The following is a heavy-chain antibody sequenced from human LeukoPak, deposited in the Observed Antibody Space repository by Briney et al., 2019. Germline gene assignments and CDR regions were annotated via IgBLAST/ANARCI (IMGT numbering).Heavy chain of an antibody. V-gene: IGHV3-23*01. CDR2: IGGSGASR. D-gene: IGHD3-22*01. CDR3: AKDYYYDSSGYYLRTTFDY. CDR1: GFTFYSYA. Sequence: PGGSLRLSCAASGFTFYSYAMSWVRQAPGKGLEWVSAIGGSGASRYYADSVKGRFTISRDNSKNTLYLQMNSLRAEDTAVYYCAKDYYYDSSGYYLRTTFDYWGQGTLVTVSS. J-gene: IGHJ4*02.